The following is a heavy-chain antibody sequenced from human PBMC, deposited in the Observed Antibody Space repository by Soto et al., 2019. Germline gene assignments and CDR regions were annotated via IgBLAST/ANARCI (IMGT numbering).Heavy chain of an antibody. V-gene: IGHV1-18*01. D-gene: IGHD5-12*01. CDR3: ARDLGGFPDY. CDR2: ISAHNGNR. CDR1: GYIFTSYG. Sequence: QVQLVQSGVEVKKPGASVKVCCKASGYIFTSYGISWVRQAPGQGLEWMGWISAHNGNRKYAQKLQGRVTMTTDTSTSTAYMELRSLRSDDTAVYYCARDLGGFPDYWGQGTLVTVSS. J-gene: IGHJ4*02.